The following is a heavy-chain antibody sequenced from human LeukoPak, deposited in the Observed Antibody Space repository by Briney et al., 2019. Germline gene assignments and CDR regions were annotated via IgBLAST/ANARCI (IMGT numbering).Heavy chain of an antibody. D-gene: IGHD6-19*01. CDR3: ASDYSSGWYVDY. CDR2: INPNSGGT. CDR1: VYTFTGYY. Sequence: ASVKVSCKASVYTFTGYYMHWVRQAPGQGLEWMGRINPNSGGTNYAQKFQGRVTMTRDTSISTAYMELSRLRSDDTAVYYCASDYSSGWYVDYWGQGTLVTVSS. V-gene: IGHV1-2*06. J-gene: IGHJ4*02.